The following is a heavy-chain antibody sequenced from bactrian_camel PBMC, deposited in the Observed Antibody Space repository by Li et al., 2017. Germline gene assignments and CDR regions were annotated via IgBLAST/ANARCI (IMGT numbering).Heavy chain of an antibody. D-gene: IGHD1*01. CDR2: IDKNGSV. CDR1: GYRRYC. J-gene: IGHJ4*01. V-gene: IGHV3S53*01. Sequence: VQLVESGGGSVQAGGSLRLSCVASGYRRYCMAWFRQAPGKEREGVAIIDKNGSVTYADSVKDRFTISQDNAKNTLYLQMNSLKPADTAMYYCAATIVCTVRWSQYEYTYWGQGTQVTVS. CDR3: AATIVCTVRWSQYEYTY.